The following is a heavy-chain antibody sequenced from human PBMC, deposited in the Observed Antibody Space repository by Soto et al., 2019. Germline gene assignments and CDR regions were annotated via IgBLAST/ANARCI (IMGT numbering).Heavy chain of an antibody. CDR1: GFTFSDYY. D-gene: IGHD2-2*01. J-gene: IGHJ4*02. V-gene: IGHV3-11*05. CDR2: ISSSSSYT. Sequence: PGGSLRLSCAASGFTFSDYYMSWIRQAPGQGLEWVSYISSSSSYTNYADSVKGRFTISRDNAKNSLYLQMNSLRAEDTAVYYSARVIDHIVVLPAASDYWGQGTPVTVSS. CDR3: ARVIDHIVVLPAASDY.